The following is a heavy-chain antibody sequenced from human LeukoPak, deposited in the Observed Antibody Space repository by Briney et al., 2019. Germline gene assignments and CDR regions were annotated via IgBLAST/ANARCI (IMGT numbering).Heavy chain of an antibody. V-gene: IGHV3-21*01. CDR3: ARGVTLGLVYYYYYGMDV. Sequence: GGSLRLSCAASGFTFSSYSMNWVRQAPGKGLEWVSSISSSSSYIYYADSVKGRFTISRDNAKNSLYLQMSSLRAEDTAVYYCARGVTLGLVYYYYYGMDVWGKETTVTVSS. CDR2: ISSSSSYI. D-gene: IGHD6-19*01. J-gene: IGHJ6*04. CDR1: GFTFSSYS.